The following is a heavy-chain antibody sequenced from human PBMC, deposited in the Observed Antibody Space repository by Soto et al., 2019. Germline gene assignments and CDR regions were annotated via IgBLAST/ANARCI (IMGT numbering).Heavy chain of an antibody. CDR2: ISDDGSTA. V-gene: IGHV3-74*01. CDR1: GFTFSAYW. CDR3: ARGARVSSTGTGAH. D-gene: IGHD1-1*01. Sequence: GGSLRLSCSVSGFTFSAYWMHWVRQVPGKGLTWVSRISDDGSTATYADSVKGRFVISRDNAKNSLYLEMDTLRADDSGLYYCARGARVSSTGTGAHWGRGTLVTVSS. J-gene: IGHJ4*02.